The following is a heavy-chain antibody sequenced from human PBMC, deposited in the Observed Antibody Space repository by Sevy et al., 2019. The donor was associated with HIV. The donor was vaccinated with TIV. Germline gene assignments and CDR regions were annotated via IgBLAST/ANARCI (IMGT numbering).Heavy chain of an antibody. Sequence: GGSLRLSCAASGFTFSSYSMNWVRHAPGKGLEWVSSISSSSSYIYYADSVKGRFTISRDNAKNSLYLQMNSLRAEDTAVYYCARDLGRHFDYWGQGTLVTVSS. CDR1: GFTFSSYS. CDR2: ISSSSSYI. J-gene: IGHJ4*02. V-gene: IGHV3-21*01. CDR3: ARDLGRHFDY.